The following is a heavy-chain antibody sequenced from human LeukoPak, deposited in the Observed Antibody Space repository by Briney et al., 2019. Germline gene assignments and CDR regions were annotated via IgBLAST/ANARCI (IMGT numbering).Heavy chain of an antibody. Sequence: ASVTVSFKSSGYTFTGYYMHWLRQAPGQGLAWMGWINPNSGGTNYAQKFQGRVTMTRDTSISTAYMDLSRLRSDDTAVYYCAESLRYWYNLDPWGQGTLVTVSS. CDR2: INPNSGGT. J-gene: IGHJ5*02. V-gene: IGHV1-2*02. D-gene: IGHD2-8*02. CDR1: GYTFTGYY. CDR3: AESLRYWYNLDP.